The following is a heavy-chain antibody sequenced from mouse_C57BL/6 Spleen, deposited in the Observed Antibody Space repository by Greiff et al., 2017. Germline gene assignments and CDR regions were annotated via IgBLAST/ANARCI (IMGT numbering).Heavy chain of an antibody. CDR1: GFTFSDYY. V-gene: IGHV5-16*01. J-gene: IGHJ1*03. Sequence: EVMLVESEGGLVQPGSSMKLSCTASGFTFSDYYMAWVRQVPEKGLEWVANINYDGSSTYYLDSLKSRFIISRDNAKNILYLQMSSLKSEDTATYYCAREDRYSSFPYWYFDVWGTGTTVTVSS. CDR2: INYDGSST. CDR3: AREDRYSSFPYWYFDV. D-gene: IGHD1-1*01.